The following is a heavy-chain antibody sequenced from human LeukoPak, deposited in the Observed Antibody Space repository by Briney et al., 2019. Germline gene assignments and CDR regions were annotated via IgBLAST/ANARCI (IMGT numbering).Heavy chain of an antibody. D-gene: IGHD4-17*01. V-gene: IGHV3-73*01. CDR3: TGHSSSNGDYYFDS. CDR2: IRRNTNSDAT. CDR1: GLFFSASA. Sequence: PGRSLKLSRAASGLFFSASATHSVSQASRNGMELDGRIRRNTNSDATAYTESVKGGFIVSREDSKNTAYLQMNSLKTEDTAVYNCTGHSSSNGDYYFDSWGQGTPVTVSS. J-gene: IGHJ4*02.